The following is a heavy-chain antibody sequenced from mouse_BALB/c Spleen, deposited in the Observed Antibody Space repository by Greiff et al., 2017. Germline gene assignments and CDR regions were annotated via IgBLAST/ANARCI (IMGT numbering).Heavy chain of an antibody. CDR2: INPSTGYT. J-gene: IGHJ2*01. CDR3: ARSPYGSSFFDY. D-gene: IGHD1-1*01. Sequence: VKLMESGAELAKPGASVKMSCKASGYTFTSYWMHWVKQRPGQGLEWIGYINPSTGYTEYNQKFKDKATLTADKSSSTAYMQLSSLTSEDSAVYYCARSPYGSSFFDYWGQGTTLTVSS. V-gene: IGHV1-7*01. CDR1: GYTFTSYW.